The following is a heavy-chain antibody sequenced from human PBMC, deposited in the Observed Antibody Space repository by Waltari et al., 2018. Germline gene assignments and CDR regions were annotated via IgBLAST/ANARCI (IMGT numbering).Heavy chain of an antibody. V-gene: IGHV4-34*01. J-gene: IGHJ6*03. CDR2: INHSGNT. Sequence: QVHLQQWGAVLLRPSETLSLTCGVYSGSLTGYHWNWIRQAPGKGLEWIGDINHSGNTDYNPSLESRVTISADTSKNQFSLHLTSVTAADTAVYYCARGHPFTIVSPRYYYYYYMDVWDKGTAVTVSS. D-gene: IGHD3-9*01. CDR1: SGSLTGYH. CDR3: ARGHPFTIVSPRYYYYYYMDV.